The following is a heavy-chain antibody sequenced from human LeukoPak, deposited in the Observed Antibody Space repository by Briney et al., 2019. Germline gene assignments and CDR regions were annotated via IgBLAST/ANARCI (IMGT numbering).Heavy chain of an antibody. Sequence: SETLSLTCTVSGGSISSYYWSWIRQPPGKGLEWIGYIYYSGSTNYNPSLKSRVTISVDTSKNQFSLKLSSVTAADTAVYYCARGYDYVWGSYRPAPRPFDYWGQGTLVTVSS. CDR2: IYYSGST. J-gene: IGHJ4*02. CDR1: GGSISSYY. V-gene: IGHV4-59*12. CDR3: ARGYDYVWGSYRPAPRPFDY. D-gene: IGHD3-16*02.